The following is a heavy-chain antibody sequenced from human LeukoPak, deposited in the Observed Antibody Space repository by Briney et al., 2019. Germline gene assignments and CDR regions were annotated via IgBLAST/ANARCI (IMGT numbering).Heavy chain of an antibody. J-gene: IGHJ6*02. Sequence: ASVKVSCKASGYTFTSYYMHWVRQAPGQGLEWMGIINPSGGSTSYAQKFQGRVTMTRDTSTSTVYMELSSLRSEDTAVYYCARAPPPQSGIPAMDVWGQGTTVTVSS. V-gene: IGHV1-46*01. CDR2: INPSGGST. D-gene: IGHD1-26*01. CDR1: GYTFTSYY. CDR3: ARAPPPQSGIPAMDV.